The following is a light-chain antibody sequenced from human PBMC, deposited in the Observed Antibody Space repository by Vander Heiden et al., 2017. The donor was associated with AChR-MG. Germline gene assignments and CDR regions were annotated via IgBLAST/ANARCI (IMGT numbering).Light chain of an antibody. V-gene: IGLV1-44*01. CDR2: RNN. CDR1: SSNSGRNT. J-gene: IGLJ2*01. Sequence: QSVLTPPPSPSGTPGQRVTISCSGRSSNSGRNTVNWYQQLPGTAPKLLIDRNNQRPSGVPDRFSGSKSGTSASLSISGLQSEDEADYYCAAWDDSLNGPVFGGGTKLTVL. CDR3: AAWDDSLNGPV.